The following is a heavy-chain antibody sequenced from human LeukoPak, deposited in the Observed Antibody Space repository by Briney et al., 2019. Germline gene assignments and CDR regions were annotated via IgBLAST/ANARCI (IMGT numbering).Heavy chain of an antibody. J-gene: IGHJ6*03. Sequence: GASVKVSCKASGYTFTGYYIHWVRQAPGQGLEWMGWISCNNGGTNHAQKFQGRVTMTRDTSISTVYMEVSRLRSDDTAVYYCARVPPLSRREYNMDVWGKGTTVTVSS. CDR1: GYTFTGYY. V-gene: IGHV1-2*02. D-gene: IGHD2-2*01. CDR2: ISCNNGGT. CDR3: ARVPPLSRREYNMDV.